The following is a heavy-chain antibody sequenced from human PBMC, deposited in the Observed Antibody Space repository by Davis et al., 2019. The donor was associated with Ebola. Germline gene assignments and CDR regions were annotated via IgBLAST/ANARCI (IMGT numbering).Heavy chain of an antibody. J-gene: IGHJ3*02. CDR1: GFTFSSYW. V-gene: IGHV3-74*01. D-gene: IGHD3-3*01. CDR3: ARDRVPITIFGVVTPFSDVFDI. CDR2: INNDGSST. Sequence: PGGSLRLSCAASGFTFSSYWMHWVRQAPGKGLVWVSRINNDGSSTSYADSVKGRFTISRDNAKNTLYLQMNILRAEDTAVYYCARDRVPITIFGVVTPFSDVFDIWGQGTMVTVSS.